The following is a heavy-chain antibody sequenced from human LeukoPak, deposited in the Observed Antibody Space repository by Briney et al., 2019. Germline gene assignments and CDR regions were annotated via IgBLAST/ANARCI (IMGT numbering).Heavy chain of an antibody. Sequence: GGSLRLSCAASGFTFSSYGMHWVRQAPGKGLEWVAVISYDGSNKYYADSVKGRFTISRDNSKNTLHLQMNSLRAEDTAVYYCAKGEKYYGSGSFVHWGQGTLVTVSS. CDR3: AKGEKYYGSGSFVH. V-gene: IGHV3-30*18. D-gene: IGHD3-10*01. CDR1: GFTFSSYG. J-gene: IGHJ4*02. CDR2: ISYDGSNK.